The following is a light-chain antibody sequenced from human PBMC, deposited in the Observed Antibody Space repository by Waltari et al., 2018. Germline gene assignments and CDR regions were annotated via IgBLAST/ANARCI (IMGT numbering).Light chain of an antibody. CDR2: DAS. Sequence: DIQMTQSPSSLSASVGDRVTITCQASQDIKKNINWYHQKPGKYPQILIYDASTLEKGIPPRFSGSGSATEFSLTTSSLQHQDIGTSYCQQFDDLPITFGQGTRLDFK. CDR3: QQFDDLPIT. V-gene: IGKV1-33*01. J-gene: IGKJ5*01. CDR1: QDIKKN.